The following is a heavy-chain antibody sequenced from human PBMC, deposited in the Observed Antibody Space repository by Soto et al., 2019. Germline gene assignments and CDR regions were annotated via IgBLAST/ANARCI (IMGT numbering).Heavy chain of an antibody. CDR2: INPNSGGT. V-gene: IGHV1-2*04. CDR1: GYTFTGYY. D-gene: IGHD3-22*01. J-gene: IGHJ3*02. Sequence: QVQLVQSGAEVKKPGASVKVSCKASGYTFTGYYMHWVRQAPGQGLEWMGWINPNSGGTNYAQKXXGWGTMTRDTXXSXAXXELSRLRSDDTAVYYCARGTHYSDSSGYLGHAFDIWGQGTMVTVSS. CDR3: ARGTHYSDSSGYLGHAFDI.